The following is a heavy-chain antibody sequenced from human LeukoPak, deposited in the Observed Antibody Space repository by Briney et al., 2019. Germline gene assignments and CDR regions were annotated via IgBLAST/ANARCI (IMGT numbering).Heavy chain of an antibody. V-gene: IGHV3-23*01. CDR2: ISSSGGST. Sequence: GGSLRLSCVGSGFTFSTYALSWVRQAPGKGLEWVSRISSSGGSTYYADSVKGRFTISRDNSKNTLYLQMNSLRGEDTAVYYCATLGGRDSYNDGHWGQGTLVTVSS. D-gene: IGHD5-24*01. J-gene: IGHJ4*02. CDR1: GFTFSTYA. CDR3: ATLGGRDSYNDGH.